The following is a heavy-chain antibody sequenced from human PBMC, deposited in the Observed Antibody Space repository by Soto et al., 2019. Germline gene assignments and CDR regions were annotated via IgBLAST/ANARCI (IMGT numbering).Heavy chain of an antibody. J-gene: IGHJ6*02. D-gene: IGHD5-12*01. CDR3: ARERWLQSYYYYGMDV. CDR1: GYSFTSYW. Sequence: GESLKISCKGSGYSFTSYWISWVRQMPGKGLEWRGRIDPSDSYTNYSPSFQGHVTISADKSISTAYVQWSSLKASDTAMYYCARERWLQSYYYYGMDVWGQGTTVTVSS. CDR2: IDPSDSYT. V-gene: IGHV5-10-1*01.